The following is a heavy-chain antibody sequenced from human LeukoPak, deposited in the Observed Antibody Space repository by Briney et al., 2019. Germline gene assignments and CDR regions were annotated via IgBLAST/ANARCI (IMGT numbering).Heavy chain of an antibody. CDR1: GFTFSSYW. Sequence: PGGSLRLSCAVSGFTFSSYWVNWVRQVPGKGLVWVSHINTFGTTATYADSVKGRFTISRDNANNTLYLQMNSLRAEDTAVYYCAKDPGTKTPGLYFQHWGQGTLVTVSS. CDR3: AKDPGTKTPGLYFQH. CDR2: INTFGTTA. D-gene: IGHD2-8*01. V-gene: IGHV3-74*01. J-gene: IGHJ1*01.